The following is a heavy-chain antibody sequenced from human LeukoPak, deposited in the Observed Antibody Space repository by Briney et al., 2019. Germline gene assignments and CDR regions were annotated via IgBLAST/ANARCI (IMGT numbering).Heavy chain of an antibody. J-gene: IGHJ6*04. V-gene: IGHV1-8*01. Sequence: ASVKVSCKASGYTFTSYDINWVRQATGQGLEWMGWMNPNSGNTGYAQKFQGRVTMTRNTSISTAYMELSSLRSEDTAVYYCARGPPSDGCMDVWGKGTTVTVSS. CDR1: GYTFTSYD. CDR3: ARGPPSDGCMDV. D-gene: IGHD2-2*03. CDR2: MNPNSGNT.